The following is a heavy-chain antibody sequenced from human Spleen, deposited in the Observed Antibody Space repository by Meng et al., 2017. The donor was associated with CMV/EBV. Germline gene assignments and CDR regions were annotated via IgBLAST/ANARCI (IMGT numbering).Heavy chain of an antibody. V-gene: IGHV4-61*01. CDR1: GGSGSSGSYY. D-gene: IGHD3-3*01. Sequence: SGGSGSSGSYYWSWIRQPPGKGLEWIGYIYYTGSTNYNPSLRSRVTMSVETSRNQFSLKLSSVTAADTAVYYCARSDFWSGYHCFDQWGQGTLVTVSS. CDR3: ARSDFWSGYHCFDQ. CDR2: IYYTGST. J-gene: IGHJ4*02.